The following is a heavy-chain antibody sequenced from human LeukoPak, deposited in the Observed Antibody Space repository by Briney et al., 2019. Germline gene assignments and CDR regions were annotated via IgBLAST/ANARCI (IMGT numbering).Heavy chain of an antibody. D-gene: IGHD3-22*01. J-gene: IGHJ4*02. CDR1: GDSVSSNSAA. V-gene: IGHV6-1*01. CDR2: TYYRSKWYN. Sequence: QTLSLTCAISGDSVSSNSAAWNWIRQSPSRGLEWLGRTYYRSKWYNDYAVSVKSRITINPDTSKNQFSLQLNSVTPEDTAVYYCARDLRDYYDSSGVFDYWGQGTLVTVSS. CDR3: ARDLRDYYDSSGVFDY.